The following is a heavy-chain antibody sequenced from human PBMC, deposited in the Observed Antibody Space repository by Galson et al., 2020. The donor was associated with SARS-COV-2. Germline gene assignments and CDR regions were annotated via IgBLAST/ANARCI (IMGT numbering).Heavy chain of an antibody. CDR2: INSNGGDT. CDR3: AKDLYGDYGEDY. V-gene: IGHV3-23*01. CDR1: GLTFRNYA. Sequence: GGSLRLSCAASGLTFRNYAMSWVRQAPGRGLEWVSTINSNGGDTFYADSVKGRFTISRDNSKNTLYLQMNSLRAEDTAIYYCAKDLYGDYGEDYWGQGTLVTVSS. D-gene: IGHD4-17*01. J-gene: IGHJ4*02.